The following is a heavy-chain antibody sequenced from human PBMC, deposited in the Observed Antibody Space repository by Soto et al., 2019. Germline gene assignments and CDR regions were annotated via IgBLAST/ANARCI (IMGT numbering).Heavy chain of an antibody. CDR2: ISGSGGST. CDR1: GVTFISYA. D-gene: IGHD4-17*01. CDR3: AKVIYGDYYYYYYGMDV. J-gene: IGHJ6*02. Sequence: GGSLRLSCAASGVTFISYAMSWVRQATGKGLEWVSAISGSGGSTYYADSVKGRFTISRDNSKNTLYLQMNSLRAEDTAVYYCAKVIYGDYYYYYYGMDVWGQGTTVTVSS. V-gene: IGHV3-23*01.